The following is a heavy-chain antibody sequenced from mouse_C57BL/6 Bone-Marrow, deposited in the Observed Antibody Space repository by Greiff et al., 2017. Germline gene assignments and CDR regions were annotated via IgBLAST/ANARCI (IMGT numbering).Heavy chain of an antibody. CDR2: IHPNSGST. D-gene: IGHD2-3*01. CDR3: ATPDGYYVAWFAY. Sequence: QVHVKQPGAELVKPGASVKLSCKASGYTFTSYWMHWVKQRPGQGLEWIGMIHPNSGSTNYNEKFKSKATLTVDKSSSTAYMQLSSLTSEDSAVYYCATPDGYYVAWFAYWGQGTLVTVSA. CDR1: GYTFTSYW. J-gene: IGHJ3*01. V-gene: IGHV1-64*01.